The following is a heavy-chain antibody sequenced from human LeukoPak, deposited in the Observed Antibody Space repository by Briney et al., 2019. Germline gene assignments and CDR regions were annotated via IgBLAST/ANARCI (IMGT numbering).Heavy chain of an antibody. CDR2: IWYDGSNK. J-gene: IGHJ4*02. D-gene: IGHD3-10*01. V-gene: IGHV3-33*01. CDR3: ARWGSGKSFDY. CDR1: GITFSGYG. Sequence: GGSLRLSCAASGITFSGYGMHWVRQAPGKGLEWVAVIWYDGSNKYYADSVKGRFTISRDNSKYTLYLQMNSLRAEDTAVYYCARWGSGKSFDYWGQGTLVTVSS.